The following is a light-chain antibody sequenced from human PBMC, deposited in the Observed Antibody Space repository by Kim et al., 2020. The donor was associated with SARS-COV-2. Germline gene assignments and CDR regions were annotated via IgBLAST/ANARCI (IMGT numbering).Light chain of an antibody. CDR1: QLGDKY. Sequence: LTQPPSVSVSPGQTASITCSGDQLGDKYVCWYQQKPGQSPVLVIYQDIKRPSGIPERFSGSNSGNTATLTISGTQAMDEADYYCQAWDGRVVFGGGTQLTVL. CDR3: QAWDGRVV. V-gene: IGLV3-1*01. J-gene: IGLJ2*01. CDR2: QDI.